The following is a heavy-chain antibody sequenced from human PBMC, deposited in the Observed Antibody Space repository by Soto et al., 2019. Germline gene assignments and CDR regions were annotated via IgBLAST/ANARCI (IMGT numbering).Heavy chain of an antibody. CDR3: ARGLGGRMDD. Sequence: QVQLVQSGAEVKKPGSSVRVSCKASGTIFSSYTISWVRQAPGQGLEWMGRIIPILGETNSAQKFQDRVTLTAHKSTNTAYMELNSLRLEDTAVYYCARGLGGRMDDWGQGTTVTVSS. D-gene: IGHD3-16*01. CDR1: GTIFSSYT. J-gene: IGHJ6*02. CDR2: IIPILGET. V-gene: IGHV1-69*08.